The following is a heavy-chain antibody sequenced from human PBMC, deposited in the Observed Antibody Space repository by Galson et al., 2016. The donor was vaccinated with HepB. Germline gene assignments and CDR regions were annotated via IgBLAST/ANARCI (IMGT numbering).Heavy chain of an antibody. CDR3: ARGGYSSGWYSDYYGMDV. Sequence: QSGAEVKKPGESLKTSCKASGYTFTSYDINWVRQATGQGLEWMGWMNPNSDSTGYAQKFQGRVTMTRNTSISTAYMELSSLRSEDTAVYYCARGGYSSGWYSDYYGMDVWGQGTTVTVAS. CDR1: GYTFTSYD. V-gene: IGHV1-8*01. D-gene: IGHD6-19*01. J-gene: IGHJ6*02. CDR2: MNPNSDST.